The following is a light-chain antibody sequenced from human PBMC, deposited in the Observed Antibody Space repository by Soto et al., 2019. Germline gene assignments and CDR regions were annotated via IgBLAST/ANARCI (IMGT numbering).Light chain of an antibody. Sequence: EIVLTRSPGALSLSPGERATLSCRASQTVSSSYLAWYQQRPGQAPRLLISGASSRATGIPDRFSGSRSGTDFTLTISRLEPEDFAVYYCQQYGSSPFTFGPGTKVDVK. V-gene: IGKV3-20*01. CDR3: QQYGSSPFT. J-gene: IGKJ3*01. CDR1: QTVSSSY. CDR2: GAS.